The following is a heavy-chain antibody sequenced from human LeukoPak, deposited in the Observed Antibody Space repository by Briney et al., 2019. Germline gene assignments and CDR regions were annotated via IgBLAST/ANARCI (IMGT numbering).Heavy chain of an antibody. CDR1: GFTFSSDA. J-gene: IGHJ6*02. D-gene: IGHD3-3*01. CDR3: ARESYDFWSGYYPTTYYYYGMDV. V-gene: IGHV3-48*03. CDR2: ISSSGSTI. Sequence: AGGSLRLSCAASGFTFSSDAMSWVRQAPGKGLEWVSYISSSGSTIYYADSVKGRFTISRDNAKNSLYLQMNSLRAEDTAVYYCARESYDFWSGYYPTTYYYYGMDVWGQGTTVTVSS.